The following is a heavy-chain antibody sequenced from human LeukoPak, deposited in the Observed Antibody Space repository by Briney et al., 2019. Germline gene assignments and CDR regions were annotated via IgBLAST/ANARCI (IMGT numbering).Heavy chain of an antibody. CDR1: GFTFSNYA. J-gene: IGHJ3*02. CDR2: ISSSGGGT. V-gene: IGHV3-23*01. Sequence: GVSLRLSCVASGFTFSNYAMSWVRQAPGKGLEWVSAISSSGGGTYYADSVKGRFTISRDNSKNTLYLQMNNLRAEDTAVYYCAKVYSGSPRGAFDMWGQGTMVTVSS. CDR3: AKVYSGSPRGAFDM. D-gene: IGHD1-26*01.